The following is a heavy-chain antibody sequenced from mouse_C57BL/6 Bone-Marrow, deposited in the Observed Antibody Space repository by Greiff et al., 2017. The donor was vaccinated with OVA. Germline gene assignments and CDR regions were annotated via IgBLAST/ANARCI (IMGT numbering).Heavy chain of an antibody. D-gene: IGHD6-1*01. CDR1: GYTFTSYW. J-gene: IGHJ4*01. V-gene: IGHV1-72*01. CDR3: ARYPQLRVYAMDY. Sequence: QVQLQQPGAELVKPGASVKLSCKASGYTFTSYWMHWVKQRPGRGLEWIGRIDPNSGGTKYNEKFKSKATLTVDKPSSTAYMPLSSLTSEDSAVYYCARYPQLRVYAMDYWGQGTSVTVSS. CDR2: IDPNSGGT.